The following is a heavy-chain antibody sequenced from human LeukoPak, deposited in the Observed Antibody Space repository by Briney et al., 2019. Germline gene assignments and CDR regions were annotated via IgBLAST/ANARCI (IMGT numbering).Heavy chain of an antibody. Sequence: GGSLRLSCTASGFTFGDYAMSWVRQAPGKGLEWVSYISSSGSMLHYADSVEGRFTISRDNAKNSLHLQMSSLRVEDTAVYYCTRRPYSSSWYYFDYWGQGTLVTVSS. CDR2: ISSSGSML. J-gene: IGHJ4*02. CDR3: TRRPYSSSWYYFDY. CDR1: GFTFGDYA. D-gene: IGHD6-13*01. V-gene: IGHV3-11*04.